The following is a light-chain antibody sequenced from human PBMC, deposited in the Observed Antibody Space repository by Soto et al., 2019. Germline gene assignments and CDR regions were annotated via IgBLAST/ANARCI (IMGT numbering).Light chain of an antibody. CDR2: EVS. V-gene: IGLV2-11*01. CDR1: SSDVGNYNY. Sequence: QSALTQPRSVSGSPGQSVTISCTGTSSDVGNYNYVSWYQQYPGKAPKLMIYEVSKRPSGVPDRFSGSKSGNTASLTISGLQTEDEADYYCCSYAGSFTLLFGGGTKLTVL. J-gene: IGLJ3*02. CDR3: CSYAGSFTLL.